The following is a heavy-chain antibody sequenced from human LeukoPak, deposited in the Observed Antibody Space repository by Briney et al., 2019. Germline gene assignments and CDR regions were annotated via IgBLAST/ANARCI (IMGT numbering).Heavy chain of an antibody. V-gene: IGHV1-69*13. CDR3: ARGPITTRSHFDY. Sequence: ASVKVSCKASGGTFSSYAISWVRQAPGQGLEWMGGIIPIFATANYAQKFQGRVTITADESTSTAYMELSSLRSEDTAVYYCARGPITTRSHFDYWGQGTLVTVSS. CDR2: IIPIFATA. D-gene: IGHD3-22*01. J-gene: IGHJ4*02. CDR1: GGTFSSYA.